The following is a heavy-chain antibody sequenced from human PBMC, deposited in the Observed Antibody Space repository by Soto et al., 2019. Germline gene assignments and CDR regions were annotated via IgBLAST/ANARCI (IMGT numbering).Heavy chain of an antibody. J-gene: IGHJ4*02. CDR2: IYYSGST. CDR3: ARGEKDIVVVVAAERYPYYFDY. V-gene: IGHV4-39*01. Sequence: SETLSLTCTVSGGSISSSSYYWGWIRQPPGKGLEWIGSIYYSGSTYYNPSLKSRVTISVDTSKNQFSLKLSSVTAADTAVYYCARGEKDIVVVVAAERYPYYFDYWGQGTLVTVSS. D-gene: IGHD2-15*01. CDR1: GGSISSSSYY.